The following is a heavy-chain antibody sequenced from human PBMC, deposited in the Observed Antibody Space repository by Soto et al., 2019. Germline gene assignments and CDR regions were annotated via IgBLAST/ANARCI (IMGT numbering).Heavy chain of an antibody. V-gene: IGHV1-2*02. J-gene: IGHJ4*01. D-gene: IGHD6-25*01. CDR1: GYTFTGYY. Sequence: QVQLVQSGAEVKKPGASVKVSCKASGYTFTGYYIHWVRQAPGQGLEWMGWINPNSGGTKYPQKFQGRGIMTRETSMRSVCMSQTGLKSDETAVYFCARDLAKGGSSAGFAYWGHGTLVAVSS. CDR2: INPNSGGT. CDR3: ARDLAKGGSSAGFAY.